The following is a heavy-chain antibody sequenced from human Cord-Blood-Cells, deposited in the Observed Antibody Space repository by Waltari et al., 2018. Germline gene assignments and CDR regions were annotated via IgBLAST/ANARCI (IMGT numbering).Heavy chain of an antibody. V-gene: IGHV4-39*01. J-gene: IGHJ4*02. D-gene: IGHD6-19*01. CDR3: ARQDFIAVAGTFDY. CDR1: GGSISSSSHY. Sequence: QLQLQESGPGLVKPSETLSLTCTVSGGSISSSSHYWGWIRKPPGKGLEWIGSIYYSGRNYYNPSLKSRVTISVDTSKNQFSLKLSSVTAADTAVYYCARQDFIAVAGTFDYWGQGTLVTVSS. CDR2: IYYSGRN.